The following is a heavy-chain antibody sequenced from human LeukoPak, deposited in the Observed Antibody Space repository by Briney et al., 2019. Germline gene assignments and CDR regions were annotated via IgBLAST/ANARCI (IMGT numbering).Heavy chain of an antibody. CDR1: GFTFSNYW. CDR2: ISSSSYI. Sequence: GGSLRLSCAASGFTFSNYWMHWVRQAPGKGLEWVSSISSSSYIYYADSVKGRFTISRDNAKNSLYLQMNSLRAEDTAVYYCARTRVPRSYYFDYWGQGTLVTVSS. CDR3: ARTRVPRSYYFDY. V-gene: IGHV3-69-1*01. J-gene: IGHJ4*02.